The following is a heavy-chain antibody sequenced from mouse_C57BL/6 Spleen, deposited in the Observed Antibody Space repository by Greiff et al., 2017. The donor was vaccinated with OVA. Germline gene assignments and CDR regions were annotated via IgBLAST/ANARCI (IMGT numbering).Heavy chain of an antibody. CDR1: GYAFTNYL. Sequence: QVQLQQSGAELVRPGTSVKVSCKASGYAFTNYLIEWVKQRPGPGLEWIGVINPGSGGTNYNEKFKGKATLTADKSSSTAYMPLSSLTSEDSAVYFCARSGIYYGPDYWGQGTTLTVSS. CDR3: ARSGIYYGPDY. J-gene: IGHJ2*01. D-gene: IGHD2-1*01. CDR2: INPGSGGT. V-gene: IGHV1-54*01.